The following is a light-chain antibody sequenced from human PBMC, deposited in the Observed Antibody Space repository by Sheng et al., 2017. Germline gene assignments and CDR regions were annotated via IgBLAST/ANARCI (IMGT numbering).Light chain of an antibody. CDR1: QSVSSY. V-gene: IGKV3-11*01. CDR3: QYYGSSPVT. CDR2: DAS. Sequence: EIVLTQSPATLSLSPGERATLSCRASQSVSSYLAWYQQKPGQAPRLLIYDASNRATGIPARFSGSGSGTDFTLTISRLDPEDFAVYYCQYYGSSPVTFGGGTRVEV. J-gene: IGKJ4*01.